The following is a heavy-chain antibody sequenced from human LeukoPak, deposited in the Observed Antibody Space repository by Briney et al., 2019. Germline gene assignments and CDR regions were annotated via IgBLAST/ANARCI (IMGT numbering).Heavy chain of an antibody. CDR3: AKGGHYYDSFYYFDY. D-gene: IGHD3-22*01. V-gene: IGHV3-23*01. Sequence: GGSLRLSCAASGFTFKNFVMTWVRQAPGKGLEWVSGISGSGRSIYYTDSVKGRFTISRDNSKNTLYLQMTSLRAEDTAVYYCAKGGHYYDSFYYFDYWGQGTLVTVSS. J-gene: IGHJ4*02. CDR2: ISGSGRSI. CDR1: GFTFKNFV.